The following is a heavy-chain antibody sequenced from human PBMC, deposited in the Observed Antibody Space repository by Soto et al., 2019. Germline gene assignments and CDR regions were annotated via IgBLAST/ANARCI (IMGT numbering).Heavy chain of an antibody. CDR3: ARGVLSDSGTCY. CDR2: ITNNGGSI. Sequence: GGSLRLSCSASGFTFSNYAIHWVRQAPGKGLEYVAAITNNGGSIYYADSMKGRFTISRDNAKNSLYLQMNSLRAEDTAVYYCARGVLSDSGTCYWGRGTLVTVSS. J-gene: IGHJ4*02. CDR1: GFTFSNYA. V-gene: IGHV3-64*04. D-gene: IGHD2-15*01.